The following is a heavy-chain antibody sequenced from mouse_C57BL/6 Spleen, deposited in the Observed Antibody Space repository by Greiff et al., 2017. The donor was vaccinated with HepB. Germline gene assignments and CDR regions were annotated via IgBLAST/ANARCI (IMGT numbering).Heavy chain of an antibody. CDR3: ARMVKRAMDY. CDR1: GYSFTGYY. J-gene: IGHJ4*01. V-gene: IGHV1-42*01. Sequence: VQLQQSGPELVKPGASVKISCKASGYSFTGYYMNWVKQSPEKSLEWIGEINPSTGGTTYNQKFKAKATLTVDKSSSTAYMQLKSLTSEDSAVYYCARMVKRAMDYWGQGTSVTVSS. D-gene: IGHD2-3*01. CDR2: INPSTGGT.